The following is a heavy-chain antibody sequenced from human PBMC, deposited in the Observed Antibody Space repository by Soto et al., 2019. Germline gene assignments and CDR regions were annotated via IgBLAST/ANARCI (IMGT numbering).Heavy chain of an antibody. Sequence: QVQLVQSGAEVKKPGASVKVSCKASGYTFTSYAMHWVRQAPGQRLEWMGWINAGNGNTKYSQKFQGRVTITRDTSASTAYMELSSLRSEDTAVYYCARDGGIAAAGTIDYWGQGTLVTVSS. J-gene: IGHJ4*02. V-gene: IGHV1-3*01. CDR3: ARDGGIAAAGTIDY. CDR1: GYTFTSYA. CDR2: INAGNGNT. D-gene: IGHD6-13*01.